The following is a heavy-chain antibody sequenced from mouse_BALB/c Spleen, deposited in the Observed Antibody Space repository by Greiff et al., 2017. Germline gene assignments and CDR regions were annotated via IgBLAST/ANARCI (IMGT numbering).Heavy chain of an antibody. CDR3: ARGSDDGYYSDWFAY. V-gene: IGHV3-6*02. D-gene: IGHD2-3*01. CDR2: ISYDGSN. Sequence: DVQLQESVPGLVKPSQSLSLTCSVTGYSITSGYYWNWIRQFPGNKLEWMGYISYDGSNNYNPSLKNRISITRDTSKNQFFLKLNSVTTEDTATYYCARGSDDGYYSDWFAYWGQGTLVTVSA. CDR1: GYSITSGYY. J-gene: IGHJ3*01.